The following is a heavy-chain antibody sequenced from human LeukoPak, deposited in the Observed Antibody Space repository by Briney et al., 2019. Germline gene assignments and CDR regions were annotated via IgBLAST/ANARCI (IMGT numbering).Heavy chain of an antibody. D-gene: IGHD3-9*01. CDR3: ARGKEMTRTSGYYSFDF. J-gene: IGHJ4*02. CDR1: IGSLNTYF. V-gene: IGHV4-4*07. CDR2: VSDTGRA. Sequence: SETLSPTCTVSIGSLNTYFWTWVRQPAGKGLEWIGRVSDTGRAYYNPSLESRVTISLDTSKNQFSLKVTSVTAADTAVYYCARGKEMTRTSGYYSFDFWGQGTLVSVSS.